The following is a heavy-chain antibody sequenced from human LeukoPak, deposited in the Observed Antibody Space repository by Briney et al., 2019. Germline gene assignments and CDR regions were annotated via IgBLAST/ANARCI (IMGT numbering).Heavy chain of an antibody. CDR2: IYHSGST. V-gene: IGHV4-4*02. CDR1: GGPISSSNW. J-gene: IGHJ6*02. CDR3: ARAKYQLLFSYYYGMDV. D-gene: IGHD2-2*01. Sequence: PSGTLSLTCAVSGGPISSSNWWSWVRQPPGKGLEWIGEIYHSGSTNYNPSLKSRVTISVDKSKNQFSLKLSSVTAADTAVYYCARAKYQLLFSYYYGMDVWGQGTTVTVSS.